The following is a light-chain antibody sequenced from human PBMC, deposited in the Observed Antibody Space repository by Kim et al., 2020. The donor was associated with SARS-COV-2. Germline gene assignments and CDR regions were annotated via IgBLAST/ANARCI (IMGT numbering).Light chain of an antibody. V-gene: IGLV3-19*01. Sequence: SSELTQDPTIDRKRTRPDSSHCTRDSIRTSYARWYQQKPGQAPVLVIYGKNNRPSGIPDRFSGSSSGNTASLTITGAQAEDEADYYCNSRDSSGNPYVVF. CDR1: SIRTSY. CDR2: GKN. CDR3: NSRDSSGNPYVV. J-gene: IGLJ2*01.